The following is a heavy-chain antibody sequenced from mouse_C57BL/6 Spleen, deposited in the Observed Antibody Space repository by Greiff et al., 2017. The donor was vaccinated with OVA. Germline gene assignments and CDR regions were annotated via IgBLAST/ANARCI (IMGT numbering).Heavy chain of an antibody. CDR3: ARSGTGVFDY. J-gene: IGHJ2*01. V-gene: IGHV5-6*01. CDR2: ISSGGSYT. D-gene: IGHD4-1*01. Sequence: EVKVVESGGDLVKPGGSLKLSCAASGFTFSSYGMSWVRQTPDQRLEWVATISSGGSYTYYPDSVKGRFTFSRDNAKNTLYLQMRSVKSEDTAMYYGARSGTGVFDYWGQGTTLTVSS. CDR1: GFTFSSYG.